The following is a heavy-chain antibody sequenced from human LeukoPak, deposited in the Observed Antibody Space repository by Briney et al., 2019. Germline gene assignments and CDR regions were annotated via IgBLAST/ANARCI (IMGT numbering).Heavy chain of an antibody. D-gene: IGHD3-22*01. CDR3: ARSPHYYDTSHPDY. CDR2: IRYDGSNK. CDR1: AFTFSSYG. V-gene: IGHV3-30*02. J-gene: IGHJ4*02. Sequence: PGGSLRLSCAASAFTFSSYGMHWVRQAPGKGLEWVAFIRYDGSNKYYADSVKGRFTISRDNAKNSLYLQMNSLRAEDTALYYCARSPHYYDTSHPDYWGQGTPVTVSS.